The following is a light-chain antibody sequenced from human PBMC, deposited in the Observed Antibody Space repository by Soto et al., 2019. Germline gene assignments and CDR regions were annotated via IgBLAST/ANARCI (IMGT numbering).Light chain of an antibody. CDR1: QSFSSSF. Sequence: EIVLTQSPGTLSLSPGEGATLSCRASQSFSSSFLAWYQQKPGQAPRLLIYGASSRATGIPDRFSGSGSGTDFALTISRVEPEDFAVYYCQQYATSPWTFGQGTKVEIK. V-gene: IGKV3-20*01. J-gene: IGKJ1*01. CDR3: QQYATSPWT. CDR2: GAS.